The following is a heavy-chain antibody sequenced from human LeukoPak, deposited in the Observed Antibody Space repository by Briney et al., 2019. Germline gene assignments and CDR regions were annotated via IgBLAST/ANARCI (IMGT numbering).Heavy chain of an antibody. J-gene: IGHJ4*02. CDR2: INHSGST. V-gene: IGHV4-34*01. CDR3: ARLRIAAAGK. CDR1: GGSFSGYY. Sequence: SETLSLTCAVYGGSFSGYYWSWIRQPPGKGLEWIGEINHSGSTNYNPSLKSRVTISVDTSKNQFSLKLSSVTAADTAVYYCARLRIAAAGKWGQGTLVTVSS. D-gene: IGHD6-13*01.